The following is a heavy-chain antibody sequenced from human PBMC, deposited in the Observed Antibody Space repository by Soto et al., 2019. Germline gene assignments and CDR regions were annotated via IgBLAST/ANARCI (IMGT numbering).Heavy chain of an antibody. CDR2: IYHSGST. CDR1: GYSISSGYY. Sequence: SETLSLTCAVSGYSISSGYYWGWIRQPPGKGLEWIGSIYHSGSTYYNPSLKSRVTISVDTTKNQFSLKLSSVTAPDTAVYYCARCPSLGELSLSPPTCFDYWGQGTLVTVS. D-gene: IGHD3-16*02. V-gene: IGHV4-38-2*01. J-gene: IGHJ4*02. CDR3: ARCPSLGELSLSPPTCFDY.